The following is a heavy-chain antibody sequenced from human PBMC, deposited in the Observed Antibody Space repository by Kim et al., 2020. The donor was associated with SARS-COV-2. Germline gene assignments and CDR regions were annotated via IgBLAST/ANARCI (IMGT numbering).Heavy chain of an antibody. CDR3: AKADPYSDPAGRYGMDV. D-gene: IGHD4-17*01. J-gene: IGHJ6*02. Sequence: SVKGRFTISRDNAKNYLDLQMNSRRAEDTALYYCAKADPYSDPAGRYGMDVWGQGTTVTVSS. V-gene: IGHV3-9*01.